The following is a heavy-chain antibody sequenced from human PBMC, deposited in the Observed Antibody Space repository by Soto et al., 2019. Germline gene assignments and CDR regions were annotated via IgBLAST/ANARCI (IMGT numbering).Heavy chain of an antibody. CDR1: GYTFTNYF. D-gene: IGHD1-26*01. V-gene: IGHV1-46*01. CDR2: INPRADST. Sequence: QVQLVQSGAEVNKPGASVKVSCKTSGYTFTNYFIHWVRQAPGQGLEWMGIINPRADSTNYAQKFQGRXSVSRXXSTSTVYMELRSLRSEDTAVYFCAREYGGSRVFDYWGQGTLVTVSS. J-gene: IGHJ4*02. CDR3: AREYGGSRVFDY.